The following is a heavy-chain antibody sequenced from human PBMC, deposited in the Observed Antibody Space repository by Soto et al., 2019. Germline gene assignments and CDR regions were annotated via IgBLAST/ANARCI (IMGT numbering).Heavy chain of an antibody. D-gene: IGHD5-12*01. Sequence: QVQLQESGPGLVKPSETLSLMCTVSGGSISSYYWSWIRQPPGKGLEWIGYIYYSGRTNYNPSLKSRVTXXVXTXXNQFSLKLSSVTAADTAVYYCARERRDGYTHYFDYWGQGTLVTVSS. CDR2: IYYSGRT. J-gene: IGHJ4*02. CDR3: ARERRDGYTHYFDY. V-gene: IGHV4-59*01. CDR1: GGSISSYY.